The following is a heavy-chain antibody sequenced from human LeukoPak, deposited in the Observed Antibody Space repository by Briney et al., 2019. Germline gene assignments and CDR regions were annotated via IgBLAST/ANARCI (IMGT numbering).Heavy chain of an antibody. V-gene: IGHV3-7*01. CDR2: IKQDGSEK. D-gene: IGHD3-16*01. CDR3: VRDWGGPDDY. J-gene: IGHJ4*02. CDR1: GFTFSNYW. Sequence: GGSLRLSCAASGFTFSNYWMTWVRQAPGKGLEWVANIKQDGSEKYYVDSVRGRFTISRDNAKKSVHLQMNSLRAEDTAVYYCVRDWGGPDDYWGQGTLVTVSS.